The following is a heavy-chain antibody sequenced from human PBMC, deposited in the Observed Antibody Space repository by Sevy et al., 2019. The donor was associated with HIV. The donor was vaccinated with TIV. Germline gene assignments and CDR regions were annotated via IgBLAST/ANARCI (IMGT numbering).Heavy chain of an antibody. Sequence: GGSLRLSCAASGFTFSSYWMHWVRQAPGKGLVWVSHINSDGSSTSYADSVKGRFTISRDNAKNTLYLQMNSLRAEDTAVYYCARDGEIQLWGRGDYFDYWGQGTLVTVSS. CDR1: GFTFSSYW. J-gene: IGHJ4*02. D-gene: IGHD5-18*01. CDR3: ARDGEIQLWGRGDYFDY. V-gene: IGHV3-74*01. CDR2: INSDGSST.